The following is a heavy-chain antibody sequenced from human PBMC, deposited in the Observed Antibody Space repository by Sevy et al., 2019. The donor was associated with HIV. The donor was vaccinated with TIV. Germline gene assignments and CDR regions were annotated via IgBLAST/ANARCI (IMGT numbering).Heavy chain of an antibody. CDR1: GFTFSSYA. CDR3: ARDKASYCGGDCYSNAFDI. D-gene: IGHD2-21*02. V-gene: IGHV3-30-3*01. CDR2: ISYDGSNK. J-gene: IGHJ3*02. Sequence: GGSLRLSCAASGFTFSSYAMHWVRQAPGKGLEWVAVISYDGSNKYYADFVKGRFTISRDNSKNTLYLQMNSLRAEDTALYYCARDKASYCGGDCYSNAFDIWGQGTMVTVSS.